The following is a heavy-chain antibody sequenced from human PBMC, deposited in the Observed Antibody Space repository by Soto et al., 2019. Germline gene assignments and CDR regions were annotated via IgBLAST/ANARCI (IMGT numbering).Heavy chain of an antibody. CDR1: GGSFSGYY. CDR3: ARDKITGLFDY. J-gene: IGHJ4*02. D-gene: IGHD2-8*02. V-gene: IGHV4-34*01. CDR2: INHSGST. Sequence: PSETMSLTCAVYGGSFSGYYGTWIRQPPGTGLEWIGEINHSGSTNYNPSLKSRVTISVDTSKNQFSLKLTPVTAADTAVYYCARDKITGLFDYWGQGTLVTVSS.